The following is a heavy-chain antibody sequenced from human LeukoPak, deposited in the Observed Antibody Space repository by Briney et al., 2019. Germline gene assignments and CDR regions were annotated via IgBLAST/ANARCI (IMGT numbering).Heavy chain of an antibody. CDR3: ASGAGWESGY. Sequence: TGGSLRLSCAASGFMFSSYWMSWARQAPGKGLEWVANIKEDGSEKHYVDSVKGRFTISRDNAKNSLFLQMNSLRAEDTAIYYCASGAGWESGYWGQGTLVTVSS. J-gene: IGHJ4*02. D-gene: IGHD1-26*01. CDR2: IKEDGSEK. CDR1: GFMFSSYW. V-gene: IGHV3-7*01.